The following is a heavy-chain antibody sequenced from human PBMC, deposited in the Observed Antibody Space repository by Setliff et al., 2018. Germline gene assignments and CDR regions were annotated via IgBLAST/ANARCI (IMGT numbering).Heavy chain of an antibody. CDR3: ARGSRFGTIVYKGDYYMDV. Sequence: GASVKVSCKASGYTFTNYAMTWMRQAPGQGLEYMGWINTNTGNPIYAQGFTGRFVFSLDTSVSTAYLQINSLKSEDTAVYYCARGSRFGTIVYKGDYYMDVWGKGTTVTVSS. CDR2: INTNTGNP. V-gene: IGHV7-4-1*02. J-gene: IGHJ6*03. D-gene: IGHD3-10*01. CDR1: GYTFTNYA.